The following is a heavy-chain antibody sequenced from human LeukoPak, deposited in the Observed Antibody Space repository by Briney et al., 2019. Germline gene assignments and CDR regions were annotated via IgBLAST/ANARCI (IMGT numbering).Heavy chain of an antibody. D-gene: IGHD1-26*01. CDR2: IYYSGST. CDR3: ARDHVGATGYYYMDV. V-gene: IGHV4-39*07. CDR1: GGSISSSSYY. Sequence: PSETLSLTCTVSGGSISSSSYYWGWIRQPPGKGLEWIGSIYYSGSTYYNPSLKSRVTISVDTSKNQFSLKLSSVTAADTAVYYCARDHVGATGYYYMDVWGKGTTVTVSS. J-gene: IGHJ6*03.